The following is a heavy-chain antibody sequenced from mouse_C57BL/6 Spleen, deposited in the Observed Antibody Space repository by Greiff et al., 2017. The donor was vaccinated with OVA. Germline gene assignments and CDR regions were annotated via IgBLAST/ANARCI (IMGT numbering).Heavy chain of an antibody. CDR1: GYTFTDYN. CDR3: AKESYDYFDY. Sequence: VQLKQSGPELVKPGASVKMSCKASGYTFTDYNMHWVKQSHGKSLEWIGYINPNNGGTSYNQKFKGKATLTVNKSSSTAYMELRRLTSEDSAVYYCAKESYDYFDYWGQGTTLTVSS. D-gene: IGHD2-3*01. V-gene: IGHV1-22*01. CDR2: INPNNGGT. J-gene: IGHJ2*01.